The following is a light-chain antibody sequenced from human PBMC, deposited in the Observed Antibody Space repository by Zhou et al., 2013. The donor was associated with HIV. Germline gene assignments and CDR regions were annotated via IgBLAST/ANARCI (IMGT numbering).Light chain of an antibody. CDR1: QSVSSN. CDR3: QQYNNWPPEGS. Sequence: EIVMTQSPATLSVSPGERATLSCRASQSVSSNLAWYQQKPGQAPRLLIYGASTRATGIPARFSGSGSGTEFTLTISSLQSEDFAVYYCQQYNNWPPEGSFGQGPSWRSN. V-gene: IGKV3-15*01. J-gene: IGKJ2*04. CDR2: GAS.